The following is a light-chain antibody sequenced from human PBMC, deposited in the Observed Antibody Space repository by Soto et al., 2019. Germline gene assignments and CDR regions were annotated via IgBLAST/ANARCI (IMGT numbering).Light chain of an antibody. Sequence: QSVLTQPPSASGTPGQRVTISCSGSSSNIGSNYVYWYQQLPGTAPKLLIYRNNQRPSGVPDRFSGSKSGTSASLAISGLRSEDEADYYCAAWDDSHWVFGGGPKVTVL. CDR3: AAWDDSHWV. CDR2: RNN. V-gene: IGLV1-47*01. CDR1: SSNIGSNY. J-gene: IGLJ3*02.